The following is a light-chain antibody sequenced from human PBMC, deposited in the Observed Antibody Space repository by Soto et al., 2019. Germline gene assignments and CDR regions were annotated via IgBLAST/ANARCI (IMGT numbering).Light chain of an antibody. Sequence: QSALTQPRSVSGSPGQSVTISCTGSSSDIGGYDYVSWYQQHPGKAPKLMLSDVKKRPSGVPDRFSGSKSGNTASLTISGLQAEDEADYYCCSFTGSFTWVFGGGTQLTVL. CDR3: CSFTGSFTWV. CDR2: DVK. J-gene: IGLJ3*02. CDR1: SSDIGGYDY. V-gene: IGLV2-11*01.